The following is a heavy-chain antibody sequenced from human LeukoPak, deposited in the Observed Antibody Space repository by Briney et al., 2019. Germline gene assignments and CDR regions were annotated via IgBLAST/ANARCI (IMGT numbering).Heavy chain of an antibody. CDR2: IIPIFGTA. Sequence: SVKVSCKASGGTFSSYAISWVRQAPGQGLEWMGGIIPIFGTANYAQKFQGRVTITADESTSTAYMELSSLRSEDTAVYYCATHLGYCSSTSCFSENWFDSWGQGTLVTVSS. V-gene: IGHV1-69*13. D-gene: IGHD2-2*01. CDR3: ATHLGYCSSTSCFSENWFDS. J-gene: IGHJ5*01. CDR1: GGTFSSYA.